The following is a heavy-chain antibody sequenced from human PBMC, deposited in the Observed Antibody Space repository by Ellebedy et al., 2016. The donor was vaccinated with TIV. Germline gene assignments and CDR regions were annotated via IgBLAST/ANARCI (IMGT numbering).Heavy chain of an antibody. CDR2: IIPILGIT. CDR3: ATITGTTGYGMDV. J-gene: IGHJ6*02. Sequence: AASVKVSCKASGGTFSSYVISWVRQAPGQGLDWMGRIIPILGITNYAQKFQGRVTITADKSTSTAYMELSSLRSEDTAVYYCATITGTTGYGMDVWGQGTTVTVSS. CDR1: GGTFSSYV. V-gene: IGHV1-69*04. D-gene: IGHD1-7*01.